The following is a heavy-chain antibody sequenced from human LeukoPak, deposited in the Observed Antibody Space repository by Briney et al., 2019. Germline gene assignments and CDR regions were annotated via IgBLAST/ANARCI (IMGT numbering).Heavy chain of an antibody. D-gene: IGHD3-16*02. CDR3: ATQLDLGELSFWWDAVDI. CDR2: ISSSSSTI. J-gene: IGHJ3*02. Sequence: WVRQAPGKGLEWVSYISSSSSTIYYADSVKGRFTISRDNAKNSLYLQMNSLRDEDTAVYYCATQLDLGELSFWWDAVDIWGQGTMVTVSS. V-gene: IGHV3-48*02.